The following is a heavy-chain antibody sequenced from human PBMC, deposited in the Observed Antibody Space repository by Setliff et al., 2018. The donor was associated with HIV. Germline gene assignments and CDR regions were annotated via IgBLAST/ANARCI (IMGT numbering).Heavy chain of an antibody. CDR3: ARDDRDYSGSGGGRYMDV. V-gene: IGHV3-20*04. CDR1: GFIFDDYG. D-gene: IGHD3-10*01. CDR2: INWNGGRT. Sequence: GGSLRLSCAASGFIFDDYGMSWVRQAPGKGLEWVSGINWNGGRTGYADSVKGRFTISRDNAKNSLYLQMNSLRAEDTALYYCARDDRDYSGSGGGRYMDVWGEGTPVTVS. J-gene: IGHJ6*03.